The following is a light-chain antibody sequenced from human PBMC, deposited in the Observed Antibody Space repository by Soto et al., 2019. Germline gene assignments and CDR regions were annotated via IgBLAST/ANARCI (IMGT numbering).Light chain of an antibody. CDR2: AAS. Sequence: DIQMTHSPFSPSAPVGDRVTITCRASQSISNYLNWYQQKQGKAPKLLIYAASTLQSGVPSRFSGSGSGTDFTLTISSLQPEDSATYYCQQSYGTPITFGQGTRLEIK. V-gene: IGKV1-39*01. CDR3: QQSYGTPIT. CDR1: QSISNY. J-gene: IGKJ5*01.